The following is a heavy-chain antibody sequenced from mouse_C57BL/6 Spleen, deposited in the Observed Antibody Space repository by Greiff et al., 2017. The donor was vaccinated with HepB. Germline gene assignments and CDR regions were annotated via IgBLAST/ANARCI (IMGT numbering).Heavy chain of an antibody. CDR3: ARHESNYKAMDY. J-gene: IGHJ4*01. Sequence: VKLMESGAELVKPGASVKLSCKASGYTFTEYTIHWVKQRSGQGLEWIGWFYPGSGSIKYNEKFKDKATLTADKSSSTVYMELSRLTSEDSAVYFCARHESNYKAMDYWGQGTSVTVSS. CDR1: GYTFTEYT. V-gene: IGHV1-62-2*01. CDR2: FYPGSGSI. D-gene: IGHD2-5*01.